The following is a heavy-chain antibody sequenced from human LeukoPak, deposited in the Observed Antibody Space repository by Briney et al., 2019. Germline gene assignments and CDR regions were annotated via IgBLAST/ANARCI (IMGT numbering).Heavy chain of an antibody. V-gene: IGHV1-18*01. CDR3: ARVAFSKYHYYMDV. CDR2: LSAHIDDT. J-gene: IGHJ6*03. D-gene: IGHD4-11*01. Sequence: ASVKVSCKASGYSFRTFGITWVRQAPGQGLEWMGWLSAHIDDTRYSQKFQGRVTVTIDTSTTTACMELRNLRSDDTAVYFCARVAFSKYHYYMDVWGKGTTVTVSS. CDR1: GYSFRTFG.